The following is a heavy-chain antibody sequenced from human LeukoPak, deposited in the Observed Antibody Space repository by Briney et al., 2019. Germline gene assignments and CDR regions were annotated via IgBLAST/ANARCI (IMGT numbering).Heavy chain of an antibody. CDR2: MNPNSGNT. CDR3: ARGAPDFWSVYYMDV. J-gene: IGHJ6*03. CDR1: GYTFTSYD. V-gene: IGHV1-8*03. D-gene: IGHD3-3*01. Sequence: ASVEVSCKASGYTFTSYDINWVRQATGQGLEWMGWMNPNSGNTGYAQKFQGRVTITRNTSISTAYMELSSLRSEDTAVYYCARGAPDFWSVYYMDVWGKGTTVTVSS.